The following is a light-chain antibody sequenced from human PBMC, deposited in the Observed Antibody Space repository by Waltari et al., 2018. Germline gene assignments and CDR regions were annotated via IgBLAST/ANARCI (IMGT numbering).Light chain of an antibody. V-gene: IGLV2-8*01. CDR3: TSYAGSHNWV. J-gene: IGLJ2*01. Sequence: QSALTQPPSASGSPGQSVTISCTGTSSDVGGYNYVPWSQHHPGKAPKLMISEVNKRPSGVPDRFSGSKSGNTASLTVSGLQADDEADYYCTSYAGSHNWVFGGGTKLTVL. CDR1: SSDVGGYNY. CDR2: EVN.